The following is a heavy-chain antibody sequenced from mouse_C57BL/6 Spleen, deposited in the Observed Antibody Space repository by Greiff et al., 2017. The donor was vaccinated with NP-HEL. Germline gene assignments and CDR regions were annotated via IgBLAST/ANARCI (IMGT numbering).Heavy chain of an antibody. CDR2: IDPETGGT. CDR3: TRDYYGSPHFDY. CDR1: GYTFTDYE. V-gene: IGHV1-15*01. Sequence: VQLQQSGAELVRPGASVTLSCKASGYTFTDYEMHWVKQTPVHGLEWIGAIDPETGGTAYNQKFKGKAILTADKPSSTAYMELRSLTSEDSAVYYCTRDYYGSPHFDYWGQGTTLTVSS. J-gene: IGHJ2*01. D-gene: IGHD1-1*01.